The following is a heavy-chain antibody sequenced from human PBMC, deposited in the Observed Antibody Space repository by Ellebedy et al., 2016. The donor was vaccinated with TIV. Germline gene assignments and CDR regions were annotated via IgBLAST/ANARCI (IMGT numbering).Heavy chain of an antibody. Sequence: SETLSLTCAVSGGSISSSNRWSWVRQPPGKGLEWIGEIYHSGSTNYNPSLKSRVTISVDKSKNQFSLKLSSVTAADTAVYYCASILRSITMVGSDAFDIWGQGTMVTVSS. J-gene: IGHJ3*02. V-gene: IGHV4-4*02. CDR2: IYHSGST. CDR3: ASILRSITMVGSDAFDI. D-gene: IGHD3-10*01. CDR1: GGSISSSNR.